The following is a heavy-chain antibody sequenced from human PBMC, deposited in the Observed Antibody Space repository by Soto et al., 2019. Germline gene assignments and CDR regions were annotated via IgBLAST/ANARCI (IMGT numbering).Heavy chain of an antibody. V-gene: IGHV1-69*06. D-gene: IGHD3-3*01. Sequence: GASVKVSCKASGGTFSSYAISWVRQAPGQGLEWTGGIIPIFGTANYAQKFQGRVTITADKSTSTAYMELSSLRSEDTAVYYCAREKGGSIFGVVSNYYGMDVWGQGTTVTVSS. CDR1: GGTFSSYA. J-gene: IGHJ6*02. CDR2: IIPIFGTA. CDR3: AREKGGSIFGVVSNYYGMDV.